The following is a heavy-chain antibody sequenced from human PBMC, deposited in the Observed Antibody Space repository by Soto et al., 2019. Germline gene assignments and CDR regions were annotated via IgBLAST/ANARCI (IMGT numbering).Heavy chain of an antibody. V-gene: IGHV4-30-4*08. CDR3: ARSDFWSGYYTDY. CDR2: VYYTGNT. Sequence: QVQLQESGPGLVKPSQTLSLTCTVSGGSISSGDYHWSWIRQPPGKGLEWIGFVYYTGNTYYNPSLKSRVTISVDTSKNQFSLKLSSVTAADMAVYYCARSDFWSGYYTDYWGQGTLVTVSS. CDR1: GGSISSGDYH. J-gene: IGHJ4*02. D-gene: IGHD3-3*01.